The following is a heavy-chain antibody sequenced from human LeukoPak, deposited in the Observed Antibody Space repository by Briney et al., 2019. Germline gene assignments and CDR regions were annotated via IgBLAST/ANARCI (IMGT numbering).Heavy chain of an antibody. J-gene: IGHJ3*02. CDR1: GYTFTSYY. D-gene: IGHD2-2*01. CDR3: AGSSTSFDASDI. V-gene: IGHV1-46*01. Sequence: ASVKVSCKASGYTFTSYYMHWVRQAPGQGLEWMGIINPSGGSTSYAQKFQGRVTMTRDTSTSTVYMELSSLRSEDTAVYYCAGSSTSFDASDIWGQGTMVTVSS. CDR2: INPSGGST.